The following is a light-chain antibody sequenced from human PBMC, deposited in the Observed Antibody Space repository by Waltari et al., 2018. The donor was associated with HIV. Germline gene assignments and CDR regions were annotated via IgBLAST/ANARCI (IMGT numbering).Light chain of an antibody. Sequence: EIVLTQSPATLSLSPGEGATLSCRASQSISSYLVWYQQKPGQAPRLLIYEATNRATGIPARFSGRGSGTDFTLTISSLDPEDFAVYYCQQRATWPLTFGQGTRLEIK. J-gene: IGKJ5*01. V-gene: IGKV3-11*01. CDR1: QSISSY. CDR2: EAT. CDR3: QQRATWPLT.